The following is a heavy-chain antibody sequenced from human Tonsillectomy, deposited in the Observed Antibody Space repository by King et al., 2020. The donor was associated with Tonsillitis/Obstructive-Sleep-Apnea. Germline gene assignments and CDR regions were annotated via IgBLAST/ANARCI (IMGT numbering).Heavy chain of an antibody. J-gene: IGHJ4*02. V-gene: IGHV5-51*01. CDR3: ARHRTDDDILTGIAY. CDR1: KYNFTNYW. D-gene: IGHD3-9*01. CDR2: IYPGDSDT. Sequence: QLVQSGAEVKKPGESLKISCKGSKYNFTNYWIGWVRQMPGKGLEWMGIIYPGDSDTRYSPSFQGQVTISADKSISTAYLQWSSLKASDTAMYYCARHRTDDDILTGIAYWGQGTLVTVSS.